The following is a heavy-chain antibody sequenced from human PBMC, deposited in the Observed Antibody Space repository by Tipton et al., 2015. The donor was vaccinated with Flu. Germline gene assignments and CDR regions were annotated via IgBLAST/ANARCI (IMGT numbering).Heavy chain of an antibody. CDR1: GGSINSYY. J-gene: IGHJ5*02. Sequence: TLSLTCSVSGGSINSYYWSWIRQPPGKGLEWIGNIFRTGSTYHNPSLKSRVTMSVDSSKNQFSLKVFSVTAADTAVYYCARRVYSNYVSDPKSWFDPWGQGILVTVSS. V-gene: IGHV4-4*09. CDR2: IFRTGST. D-gene: IGHD4-11*01. CDR3: ARRVYSNYVSDPKSWFDP.